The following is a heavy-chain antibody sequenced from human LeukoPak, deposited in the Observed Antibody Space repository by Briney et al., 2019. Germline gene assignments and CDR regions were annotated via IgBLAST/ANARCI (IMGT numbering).Heavy chain of an antibody. V-gene: IGHV3-23*01. J-gene: IGHJ4*02. CDR1: GFTFSSYA. CDR3: AKRIAVAGRFDY. Sequence: PGGSLRLSCAASGFTFSSYAMSWVRQAPGKGLEWVSAISGSGGSTYYADSVKGRFTISRDNSKNTPYLQMNSLRAEDTAVYYCAKRIAVAGRFDYWGQGTLVTVSS. D-gene: IGHD6-19*01. CDR2: ISGSGGST.